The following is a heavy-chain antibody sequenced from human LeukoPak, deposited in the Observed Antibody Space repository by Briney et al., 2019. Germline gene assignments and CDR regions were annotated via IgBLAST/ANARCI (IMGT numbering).Heavy chain of an antibody. D-gene: IGHD3-3*01. Sequence: GGSLRLSCAASGFTFSSSWMSWVRQAPGRGLEWVANIKRDGSEKYYVDSVKGRFTISRDNAKNSLDLQLNSLRAEDTAVYYCARWYYDFWSGYPSYYFDYWGQGTLVTVSS. V-gene: IGHV3-7*01. J-gene: IGHJ4*02. CDR3: ARWYYDFWSGYPSYYFDY. CDR2: IKRDGSEK. CDR1: GFTFSSSW.